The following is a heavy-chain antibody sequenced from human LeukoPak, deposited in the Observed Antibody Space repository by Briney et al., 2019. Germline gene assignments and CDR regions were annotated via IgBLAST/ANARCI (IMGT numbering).Heavy chain of an antibody. CDR1: GYTFTGYY. Sequence: ASVKVSCKASGYTFTGYYMHWVRQAPGQGLEWMGWINPNSGGTNYAQKFQGRVTMTRNTSISTAYMELSSLRSEDTAVYYCARVHQGYDFWSGPFSGYGMDVWGQGTTVTVSS. CDR3: ARVHQGYDFWSGPFSGYGMDV. CDR2: INPNSGGT. J-gene: IGHJ6*02. V-gene: IGHV1-2*02. D-gene: IGHD3-3*01.